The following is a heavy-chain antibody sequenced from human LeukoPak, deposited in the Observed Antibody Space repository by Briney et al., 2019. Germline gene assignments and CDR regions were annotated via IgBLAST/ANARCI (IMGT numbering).Heavy chain of an antibody. J-gene: IGHJ5*02. CDR2: IYSGGST. CDR3: AKDSPRRLTGTTWAPSFDP. D-gene: IGHD1-7*01. V-gene: IGHV3-53*05. Sequence: GGSLRLSCAASGFTVSSNYMSWVRQAPGKGLEWVSVIYSGGSTYYADSVKGRFTISRDNSKNTLYLQMNSLRAEDTAVYYCAKDSPRRLTGTTWAPSFDPWGQGTLVTVSS. CDR1: GFTVSSNY.